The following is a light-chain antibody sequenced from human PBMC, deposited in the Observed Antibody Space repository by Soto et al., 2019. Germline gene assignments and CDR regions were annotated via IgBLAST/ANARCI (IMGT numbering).Light chain of an antibody. Sequence: QSVLTQPPSASGSPGQSVAISCTGTSSDVGGYNYVSWYQQHPGKAPKLMIYEVNKRPSGVPDRFSGSKSGNTASLAITGLQAEDEADYYCQSYDRSLSGYVFGTGTKLTVL. CDR1: SSDVGGYNY. J-gene: IGLJ1*01. CDR2: EVN. CDR3: QSYDRSLSGYV. V-gene: IGLV2-8*01.